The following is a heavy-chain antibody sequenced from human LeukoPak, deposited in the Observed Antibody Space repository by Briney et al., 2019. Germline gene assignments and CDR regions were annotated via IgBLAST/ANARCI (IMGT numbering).Heavy chain of an antibody. J-gene: IGHJ6*03. CDR3: AKDNDRDYMDV. CDR2: ITRDGGST. V-gene: IGHV3-43*01. Sequence: GGSLRLSCAATGFSFHYYTMHWVRQAPGKGLEWVSLITRDGGSTYYADSVKGRFTISRDNSKNSLYLQMNSLRTEDTALYYCAKDNDRDYMDVWGKGTTVTVSS. CDR1: GFSFHYYT. D-gene: IGHD3-9*01.